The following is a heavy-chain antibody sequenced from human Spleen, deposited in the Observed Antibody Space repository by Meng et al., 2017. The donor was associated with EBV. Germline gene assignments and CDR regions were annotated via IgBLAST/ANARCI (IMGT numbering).Heavy chain of an antibody. CDR2: VHYTGST. Sequence: GSGPGQVKPPEPLSLPCTVSGDSISSFYYWGWIRQPPGRGLGWIGSVHYTGSTYYSPSLKSRVTVSVDTSKNQFSLRLTSVTAADTAVYYCARPFPSWQSPRLDPFGAWGQGTLVTVSS. D-gene: IGHD6-19*01. CDR1: GDSISSFYY. CDR3: ARPFPSWQSPRLDPFGA. V-gene: IGHV4-39*01. J-gene: IGHJ5*02.